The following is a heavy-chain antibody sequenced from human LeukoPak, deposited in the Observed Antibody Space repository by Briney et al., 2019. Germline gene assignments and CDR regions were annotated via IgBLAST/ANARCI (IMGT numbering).Heavy chain of an antibody. Sequence: GGSLRLSCAASGFTFNTYTMNWVRQAPGKGLEWVSSITASSTAIYSADSVKGRFTISRDNSRNTLYLQMNSLRAGDTAVYYCAKSFRSTSLDYWGQGTLVTVSS. CDR3: AKSFRSTSLDY. J-gene: IGHJ4*02. CDR2: ITASSTAI. V-gene: IGHV3-23*01. CDR1: GFTFNTYT. D-gene: IGHD2-2*01.